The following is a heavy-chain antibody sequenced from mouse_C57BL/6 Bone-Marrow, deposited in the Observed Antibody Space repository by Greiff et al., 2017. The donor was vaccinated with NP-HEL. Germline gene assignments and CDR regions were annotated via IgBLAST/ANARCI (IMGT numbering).Heavy chain of an antibody. CDR3: AREDYCNYVPSYAMDY. Sequence: VQLQQSGPELVKPGASVKISCKASGYTFTDYYMNWVKQSHGKSLEWIGDINPNNGGTSYNQKFKGKATLTVDKSSSTAYMELRSLTSEDSAVYYCAREDYCNYVPSYAMDYWGQGTSVTVSS. D-gene: IGHD2-1*01. CDR1: GYTFTDYY. CDR2: INPNNGGT. V-gene: IGHV1-26*01. J-gene: IGHJ4*01.